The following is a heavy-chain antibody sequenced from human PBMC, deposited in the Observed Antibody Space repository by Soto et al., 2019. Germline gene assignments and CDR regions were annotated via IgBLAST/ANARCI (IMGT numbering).Heavy chain of an antibody. Sequence: LGESLKISGKGSGYTFTSYWIGWGRQMPGKGLEWMGTIYPGDSETTYSPSFPGQVTISADKSIRTAHLQWTSLKASDTAMYYCARLDSSGYHLVDYWGRGTLVTVSS. D-gene: IGHD3-22*01. V-gene: IGHV5-51*01. CDR3: ARLDSSGYHLVDY. CDR2: IYPGDSET. J-gene: IGHJ4*02. CDR1: GYTFTSYW.